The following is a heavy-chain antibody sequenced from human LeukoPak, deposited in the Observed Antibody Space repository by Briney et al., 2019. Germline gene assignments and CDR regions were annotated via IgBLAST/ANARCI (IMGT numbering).Heavy chain of an antibody. CDR2: INHSRST. Sequence: SETLSLTCAVYGGSFSGYYWSWIRQPPGKGLEWIGEINHSRSTNYNPSLKSRVTISVDTSKNQFSLKLSSVTAADTAVYYCARLGYSSGWTLDYWGQGTLVTVSS. CDR3: ARLGYSSGWTLDY. CDR1: GGSFSGYY. D-gene: IGHD6-19*01. J-gene: IGHJ4*02. V-gene: IGHV4-34*01.